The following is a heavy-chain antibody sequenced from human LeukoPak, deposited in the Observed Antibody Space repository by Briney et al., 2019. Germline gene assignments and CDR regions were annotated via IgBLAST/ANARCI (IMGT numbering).Heavy chain of an antibody. CDR1: GGSITSYY. CDR2: IYDTANT. D-gene: IGHD3-22*01. Sequence: MASESLSLTCIVSGGSITSYYWSWIRQPPGKGLEWIGYIYDTANTNYNPSLRSRVTISVGTSKDQFSLRLSSVTAADTAVYYCARARVRSYSYDSDGSYTSEWIFDLWGRGTLLTVSS. CDR3: ARARVRSYSYDSDGSYTSEWIFDL. J-gene: IGHJ2*01. V-gene: IGHV4-59*01.